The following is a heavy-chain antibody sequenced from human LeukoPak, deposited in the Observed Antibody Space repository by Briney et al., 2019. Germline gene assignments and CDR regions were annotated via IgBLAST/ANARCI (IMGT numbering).Heavy chain of an antibody. CDR2: VYASGTT. Sequence: SETLSLTCTVSGGSISSYYWSWIRQPAGKGLEWIGRVYASGTTFYNLSLKSRVTMLVDTSKNQFSLKPNSVTAADTAVYYCARGGNYYDSSSYYYFDYWGQGTLVTVSS. J-gene: IGHJ4*02. CDR3: ARGGNYYDSSSYYYFDY. V-gene: IGHV4-4*07. CDR1: GGSISSYY. D-gene: IGHD3-22*01.